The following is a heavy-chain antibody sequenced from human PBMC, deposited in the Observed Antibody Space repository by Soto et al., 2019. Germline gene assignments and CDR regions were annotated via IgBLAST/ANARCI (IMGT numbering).Heavy chain of an antibody. V-gene: IGHV4-31*03. CDR3: ARERRSSSWSKIDY. D-gene: IGHD6-13*01. CDR2: IYYSGST. Sequence: QVQLQESGPGLVKPSQTLSLTCTVSGGSISSGGYYWSWIRQHPGKGLEWIGYIYYSGSTYYNPSLKSRVTLSVDTSKNQFSLKLSSVTAADTAVYYCARERRSSSWSKIDYWGQGTLVTVSS. CDR1: GGSISSGGYY. J-gene: IGHJ4*02.